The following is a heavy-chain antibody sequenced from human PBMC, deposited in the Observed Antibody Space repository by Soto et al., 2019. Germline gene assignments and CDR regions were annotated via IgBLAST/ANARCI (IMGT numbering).Heavy chain of an antibody. CDR2: ISYNGST. CDR3: ARSTGYGDSYFDY. J-gene: IGHJ4*02. V-gene: IGHV4-59*01. D-gene: IGHD4-17*01. CDR1: SGSISRYY. Sequence: SESLSLTCTVASGSISRYYWSWNRQPPGKRLEWLGYISYNGSTNYNPSLKSRVTVSGDTSKNDFSLKLTSVTAADTAVYYCARSTGYGDSYFDYWGRGTLVTVSS.